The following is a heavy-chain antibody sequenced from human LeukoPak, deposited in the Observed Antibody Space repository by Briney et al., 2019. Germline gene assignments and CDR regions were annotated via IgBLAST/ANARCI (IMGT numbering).Heavy chain of an antibody. V-gene: IGHV3-49*04. J-gene: IGHJ3*02. CDR2: IRSKAYGGTT. Sequence: GGSLRLSCTASGFTFGDYAMSWVRQAPGKGLEWVGFIRSKAYGGTTEYAASVKGRFTISRDDSKSIAYLQMNSLKTEDTAVYYCTREDLQGAFDIWGQGTMVTVSS. CDR1: GFTFGDYA. CDR3: TREDLQGAFDI.